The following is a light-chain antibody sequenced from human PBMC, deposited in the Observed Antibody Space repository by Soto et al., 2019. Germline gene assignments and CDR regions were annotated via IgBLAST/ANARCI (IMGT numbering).Light chain of an antibody. CDR2: DAS. V-gene: IGKV3-11*01. J-gene: IGKJ2*01. CDR3: PQRSNCPKDT. CDR1: QSVSSY. Sequence: EIVLTQSPATLSLSPGERATLSCRASQSVSSYLAWYQQKPGQAPRLLIYDASNRATGITARFSGSGSGTDFTLTISRLEPEDFAVYDCPQRSNCPKDTFGQGTKLEIK.